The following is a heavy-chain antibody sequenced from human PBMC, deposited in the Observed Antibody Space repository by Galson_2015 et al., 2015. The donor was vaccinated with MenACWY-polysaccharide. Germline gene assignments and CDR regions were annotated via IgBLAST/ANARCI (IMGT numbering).Heavy chain of an antibody. CDR3: AREGSRIVFHAFDI. CDR1: GSRFSNSG. D-gene: IGHD2-15*01. J-gene: IGHJ3*02. CDR2: IQYGGSIK. V-gene: IGHV3-33*01. Sequence: SLRLSCAGSGSRFSNSGIHWVRQAPGKGLEWVAVIQYGGSIKAYADSVKGRFTISRDNSKNTVFLEMNTLGAEDTAVYYCAREGSRIVFHAFDIWGQGTMVTVSS.